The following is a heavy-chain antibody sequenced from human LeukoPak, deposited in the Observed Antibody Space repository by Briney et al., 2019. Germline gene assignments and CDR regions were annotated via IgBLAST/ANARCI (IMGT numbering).Heavy chain of an antibody. CDR2: INPGGGST. CDR1: GYSFTSYY. CDR3: AILPAAGTPAG. D-gene: IGHD6-13*01. J-gene: IGHJ4*02. V-gene: IGHV1-46*01. Sequence: ASVKVSCKASGYSFTSYYINWARQAPGQGLEWMGIINPGGGSTNYAQKFQGRLTVTRDTSTSTVYMELSSLRSEDTAFYYCAILPAAGTPAGWGQGTLVTVSS.